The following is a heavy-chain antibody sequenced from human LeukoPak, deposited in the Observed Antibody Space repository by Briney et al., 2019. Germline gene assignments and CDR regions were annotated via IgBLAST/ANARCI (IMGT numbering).Heavy chain of an antibody. V-gene: IGHV3-48*03. CDR3: GGDPSSQAGGDWFAP. Sequence: GGSLRLSCEASGFTFSNYDMNWVRQVPGEGLEWVSYISNTGSATYYTDSVKGRFTISRDNAKNSLYLHLSSLRADDTAIYYCGGDPSSQAGGDWFAPWGQGTLVTASS. CDR2: ISNTGSAT. CDR1: GFTFSNYD. D-gene: IGHD6-13*01. J-gene: IGHJ5*02.